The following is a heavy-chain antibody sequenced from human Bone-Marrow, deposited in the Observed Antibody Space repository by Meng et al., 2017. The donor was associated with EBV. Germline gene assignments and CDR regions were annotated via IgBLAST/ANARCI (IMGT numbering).Heavy chain of an antibody. D-gene: IGHD3-10*01. CDR1: GFTVSSNY. CDR2: IYSGGGT. Sequence: EVQLVESGGGLIQPGDSLRLSCAASGFTVSSNYMSWVRQAPGKGLEWVSLIYSGGGTYYADSVKGRFTISRDNSKNTLYLQMNSLRAEDTAVYYCARDYSYGSGRWGKDYWGQGTLVTVSS. CDR3: ARDYSYGSGRWGKDY. J-gene: IGHJ4*02. V-gene: IGHV3-53*01.